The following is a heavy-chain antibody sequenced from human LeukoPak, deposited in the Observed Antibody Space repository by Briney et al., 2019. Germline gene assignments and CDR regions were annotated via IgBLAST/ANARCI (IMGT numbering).Heavy chain of an antibody. CDR3: AKTATMVRGVIRY. V-gene: IGHV3-23*01. Sequence: GGSLRLSCAASGFTFSSFAMSWVRQAPGKGLEWVSAINGDGGSTYYVDSVKGRFTISRDNSKNTLYLQMNSLRAEDTAVYYCAKTATMVRGVIRYWGQGTLVTVSS. CDR2: INGDGGST. J-gene: IGHJ4*02. CDR1: GFTFSSFA. D-gene: IGHD3-10*01.